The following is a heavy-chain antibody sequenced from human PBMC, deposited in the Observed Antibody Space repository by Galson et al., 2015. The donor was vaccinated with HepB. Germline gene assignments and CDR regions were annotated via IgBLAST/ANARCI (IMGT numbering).Heavy chain of an antibody. Sequence: SLRLSCAASGFTFSSYAMHWVRQAPGKGLEWVAVISYDGSNKYYADSVKGRFTISRDNSKNTLYLQMNSLRAEDTAVYYCARADYYDSSGYYYYFDYWGQGTLVTVSS. D-gene: IGHD3-22*01. J-gene: IGHJ4*02. CDR2: ISYDGSNK. CDR3: ARADYYDSSGYYYYFDY. V-gene: IGHV3-30-3*01. CDR1: GFTFSSYA.